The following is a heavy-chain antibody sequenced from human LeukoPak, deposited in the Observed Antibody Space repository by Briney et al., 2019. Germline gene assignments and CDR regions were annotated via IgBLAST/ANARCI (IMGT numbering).Heavy chain of an antibody. Sequence: SQTLSLTCAISGDSFSSNSAAWDWLRQSPSRGLEWLGRTYYRSKWYNDYAVSVKSRITINPDTSKNQFSLQLNSVTPEDTAVYYCARALVYARYCSSTSCSHFDYWGQGTLVTVSS. J-gene: IGHJ4*02. V-gene: IGHV6-1*01. CDR2: TYYRSKWYN. CDR3: ARALVYARYCSSTSCSHFDY. CDR1: GDSFSSNSAA. D-gene: IGHD2-2*01.